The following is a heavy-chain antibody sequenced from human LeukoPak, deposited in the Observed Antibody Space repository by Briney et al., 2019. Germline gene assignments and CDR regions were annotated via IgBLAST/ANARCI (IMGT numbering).Heavy chain of an antibody. J-gene: IGHJ4*02. Sequence: GGSLGLSCAASGFTFSSYWMSWVRQAPGKGLEWVANIKQDGSEKHYVDSVKGRFTISRDNAKNSLYLQMNSLRAEDTAVYYCARDSKWRDWPLDYWGQGTLVTVSS. D-gene: IGHD3-9*01. CDR3: ARDSKWRDWPLDY. CDR2: IKQDGSEK. V-gene: IGHV3-7*01. CDR1: GFTFSSYW.